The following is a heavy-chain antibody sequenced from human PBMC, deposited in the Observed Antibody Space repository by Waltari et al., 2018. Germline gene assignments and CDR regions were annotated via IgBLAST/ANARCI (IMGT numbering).Heavy chain of an antibody. Sequence: EVQLVESGGGLVRPGGSLSLLCAASGFTLSNYWMSWVRRAPGKGPEWVANIMTDGREEYYVDSVRGRFTISRDNAKNSLYLQMNSLRPEDTAVYYCVRDQWFAFDIWGQGTMVTVSS. CDR2: IMTDGREE. V-gene: IGHV3-7*01. D-gene: IGHD3-22*01. J-gene: IGHJ3*02. CDR3: VRDQWFAFDI. CDR1: GFTLSNYW.